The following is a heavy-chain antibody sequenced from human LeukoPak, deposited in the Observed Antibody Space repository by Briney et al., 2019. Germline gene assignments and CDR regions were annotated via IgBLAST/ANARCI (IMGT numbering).Heavy chain of an antibody. CDR2: IYYSGST. J-gene: IGHJ4*02. Sequence: KPSETLSLTCTVSGGSITSSSYYWGWIRQPPGKGLEWIGTIYYSGSTYCNPSLKSRVAISIDTSKNQFSLRLSSVTAADTAVYYCGRQAVKIFGQHNAPLDYWGQGTLVTVSS. CDR1: GGSITSSSYY. D-gene: IGHD3/OR15-3a*01. V-gene: IGHV4-39*01. CDR3: GRQAVKIFGQHNAPLDY.